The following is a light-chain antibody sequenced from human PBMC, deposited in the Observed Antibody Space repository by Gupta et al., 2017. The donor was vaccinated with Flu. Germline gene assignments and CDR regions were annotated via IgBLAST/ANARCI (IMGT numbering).Light chain of an antibody. CDR1: QGLNSC. CDR3: QQCSDCPLT. CDR2: GTS. V-gene: IGKV3-11*01. J-gene: IGKJ4*01. Sequence: EIVLTQSPATLSLSPGERATPSSRASQGLNSCLAWYQQKPGQAPRLIIYGTSTRATGIPVRFSGSGSGTDFALTISSLEPEDFAVYFCQQCSDCPLTFGGGTKVEIK.